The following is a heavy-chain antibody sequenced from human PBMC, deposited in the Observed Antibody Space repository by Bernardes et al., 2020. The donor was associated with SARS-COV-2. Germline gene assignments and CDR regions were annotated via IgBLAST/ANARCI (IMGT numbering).Heavy chain of an antibody. V-gene: IGHV4-34*01. D-gene: IGHD2-15*01. J-gene: IGHJ6*02. CDR3: ARSKVVVAATMVSVGYYYYGMDV. Sequence: SETRSLTGAVYGGSFSGYYWSWIRQPPGKGLEWIGEINHSGSTNYNPSLKSRVTISVDTSKNQFSLKLSSVTAADTAVYYCARSKVVVAATMVSVGYYYYGMDVWGQGTTVTVSS. CDR2: INHSGST. CDR1: GGSFSGYY.